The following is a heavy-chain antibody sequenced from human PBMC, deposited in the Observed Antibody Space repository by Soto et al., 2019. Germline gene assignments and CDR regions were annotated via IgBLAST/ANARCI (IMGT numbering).Heavy chain of an antibody. CDR2: IKQDGSEQ. J-gene: IGHJ6*02. CDR1: GFTFSGYW. V-gene: IGHV3-7*05. Sequence: EVQLVESGGGLVQPGGSLRLSCAASGFTFSGYWMSWVRQAPGKGLEWVANIKQDGSEQFYVDSVKGRFTISRDNAKNSLYLQLNSLRAKDTAVYYCAREAVWGQGTTVTVSS. CDR3: AREAV.